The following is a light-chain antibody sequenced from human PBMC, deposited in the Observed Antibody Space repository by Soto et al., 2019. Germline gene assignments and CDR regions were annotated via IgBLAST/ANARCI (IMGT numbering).Light chain of an antibody. CDR2: DVT. CDR3: CSYAGAYTWM. V-gene: IGLV2-11*01. Sequence: QSGLTQPRSVSGSPGQSVTISCTGTSSDVGGYDYVSWCQQHPGKAPKLLIYDVTRRPSGVPDRFSGSKSGNTASLTISGLQAEDEADYYCCSYAGAYTWMFGGGTKLTVL. CDR1: SSDVGGYDY. J-gene: IGLJ3*02.